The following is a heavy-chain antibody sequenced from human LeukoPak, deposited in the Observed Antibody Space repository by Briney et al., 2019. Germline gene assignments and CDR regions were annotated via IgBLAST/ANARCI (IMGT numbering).Heavy chain of an antibody. V-gene: IGHV1-18*01. CDR2: ISAYNGNT. CDR1: GYTFTSYG. D-gene: IGHD3-22*01. J-gene: IGHJ5*02. CDR3: ARDRRAGYYYDSSGFNWFDP. Sequence: ASVTVSCTASGYTFTSYGISWVRQAPGQGLEWMGWISAYNGNTNYAQKPQGRVTMTTDTSTSTAYMELRSLRSDDTAVYYCARDRRAGYYYDSSGFNWFDPWGQGTLVTVSS.